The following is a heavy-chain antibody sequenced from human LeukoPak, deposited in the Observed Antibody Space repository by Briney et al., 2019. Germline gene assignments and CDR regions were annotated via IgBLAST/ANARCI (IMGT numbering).Heavy chain of an antibody. CDR2: IYYNGST. CDR1: GGSISSYY. J-gene: IGHJ6*03. Sequence: SETLSLTCTVSGGSISSYYWSWIRQPPGKGLEWIGYIYYNGSTNYNPSLKSRVTISVDTSKNQFSLKLSSVTAADTAVYYCARAAVAAAAAHMDVWGKGTTVTVSS. CDR3: ARAAVAAAAAHMDV. V-gene: IGHV4-59*01. D-gene: IGHD6-13*01.